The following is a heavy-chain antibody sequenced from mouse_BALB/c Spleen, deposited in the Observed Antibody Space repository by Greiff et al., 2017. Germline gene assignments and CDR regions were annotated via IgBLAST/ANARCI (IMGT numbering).Heavy chain of an antibody. D-gene: IGHD1-2*01. Sequence: DVMLVESGGGLVKPGGSLKLSCAASGFTFSDYYMYWVRQTPEKRLEWVATISDGGSYTYYPDSVKGRFTISRDNAKNNLYLQMSSLKSEDTAMYYCARGGYYGYLYYFDYWGQGTTLTVSS. CDR3: ARGGYYGYLYYFDY. CDR2: ISDGGSYT. V-gene: IGHV5-4*02. CDR1: GFTFSDYY. J-gene: IGHJ2*01.